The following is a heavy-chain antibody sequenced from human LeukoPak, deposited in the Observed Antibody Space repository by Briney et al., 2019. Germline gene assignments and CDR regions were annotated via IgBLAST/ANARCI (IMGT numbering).Heavy chain of an antibody. Sequence: GGSLRLSCASSGFTFSSYAMSWVRQAPGKGLEWVSAISGSGGSTYYADSVKGRFTISRDNSKNTLYLQMNSLRTEDTAVYYCARDDGDDISIVNDYYLYSWGQGTLVTVSS. CDR3: ARDDGDDISIVNDYYLYS. CDR1: GFTFSSYA. D-gene: IGHD2/OR15-2a*01. J-gene: IGHJ4*02. CDR2: ISGSGGST. V-gene: IGHV3-23*01.